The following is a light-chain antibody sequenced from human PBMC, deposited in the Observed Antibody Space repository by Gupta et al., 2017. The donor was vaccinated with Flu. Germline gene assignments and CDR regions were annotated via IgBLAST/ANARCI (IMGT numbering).Light chain of an antibody. Sequence: SITSSCTGTSSDVGGYNYVSWYQQHPGKAPKLMIYEVSNRPAGVANRFSGSKSGNTASLTISGLQADDEADYYCGSYTSSSTLVFGGGTKLTVL. CDR2: EVS. CDR1: SSDVGGYNY. J-gene: IGLJ3*02. V-gene: IGLV2-14*01. CDR3: GSYTSSSTLV.